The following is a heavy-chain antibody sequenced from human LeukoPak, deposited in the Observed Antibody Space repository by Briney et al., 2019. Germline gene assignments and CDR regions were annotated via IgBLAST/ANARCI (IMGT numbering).Heavy chain of an antibody. J-gene: IGHJ3*02. CDR2: ISSSSSYI. Sequence: GGSLRLSCAASGFTFSSYSMNWVRQAPGKGLEWVSSISSSSSYIYYADSVKGRFTISRDNAKNSLYLQMNSLRAEDTAVYYCARDPHYDSSGYYPWAFDIWGQGTMVTVSS. V-gene: IGHV3-21*01. D-gene: IGHD3-22*01. CDR1: GFTFSSYS. CDR3: ARDPHYDSSGYYPWAFDI.